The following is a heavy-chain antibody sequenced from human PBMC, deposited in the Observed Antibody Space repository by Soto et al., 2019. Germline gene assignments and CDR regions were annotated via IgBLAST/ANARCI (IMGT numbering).Heavy chain of an antibody. CDR3: ERTSIFGVVLNAFDI. Sequence: SETLSLTCTVSGGSFSGGGYYWSWIRQHPGKGLEWMGYISYSGSTKYKPSLQSRITISVDTSKNQFSLRLTSVTAADTAIYFCERTSIFGVVLNAFDIWGPGTLVTV. J-gene: IGHJ3*02. D-gene: IGHD3-3*01. V-gene: IGHV4-31*03. CDR2: ISYSGST. CDR1: GGSFSGGGYY.